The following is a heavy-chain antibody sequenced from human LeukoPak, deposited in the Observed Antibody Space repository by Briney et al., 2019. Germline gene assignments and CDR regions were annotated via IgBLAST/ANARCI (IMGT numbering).Heavy chain of an antibody. CDR2: IYSGGTT. CDR3: ARRAGGYSHPYDY. Sequence: GGSLRLSCAVSGFTVSGNYMSWVRQAPGKGLEWISLIYSGGTTYYADSVKGRFTISRDNSKNTLYLQMNSLRAEDTAVYYCARRAGGYSHPYDYWGQGILVTVSS. J-gene: IGHJ4*02. V-gene: IGHV3-53*01. D-gene: IGHD4-23*01. CDR1: GFTVSGNY.